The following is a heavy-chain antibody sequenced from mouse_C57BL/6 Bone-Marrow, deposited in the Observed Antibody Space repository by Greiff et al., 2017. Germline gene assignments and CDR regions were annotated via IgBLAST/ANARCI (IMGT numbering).Heavy chain of an antibody. CDR1: EYEFPSHD. J-gene: IGHJ4*01. D-gene: IGHD4-1*01. V-gene: IGHV5-2*01. CDR2: INSDGGST. Sequence: EVKVVESGGGLVQPGESLKLSCESNEYEFPSHDMSWVRKTPEKRLELVAAINSDGGSTYYPDTMERRFIISRDNTKKTLYLQMSSLRSEDTALYYCASPGYYYAMDYWGQGTSVTVSS. CDR3: ASPGYYYAMDY.